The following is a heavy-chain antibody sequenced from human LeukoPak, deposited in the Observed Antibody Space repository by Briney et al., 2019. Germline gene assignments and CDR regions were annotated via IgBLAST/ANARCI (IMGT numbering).Heavy chain of an antibody. V-gene: IGHV3-7*01. Sequence: GGSLRLSCAASGFTFSRFWMNWVRLAPGKGLEWVANIGQDGSQQHYVDSVKGRFTISRDNAKNSLSLEMNSLRAEDTGSYFCARDLPRVQMAPSGWIHYNGMDVWGQGTTVTVSS. CDR1: GFTFSRFW. D-gene: IGHD5-24*01. CDR2: IGQDGSQQ. CDR3: ARDLPRVQMAPSGWIHYNGMDV. J-gene: IGHJ6*02.